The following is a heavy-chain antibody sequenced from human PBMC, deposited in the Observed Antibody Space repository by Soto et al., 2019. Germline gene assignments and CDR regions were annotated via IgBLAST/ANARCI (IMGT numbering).Heavy chain of an antibody. V-gene: IGHV1-18*01. CDR2: ISAYNGNT. Sequence: ASVKVSCKASGYTFTSYGISWVRQAPGQGLEWMGWISAYNGNTNYAQKLQGRVTMTTDTSTSTAYMELSSLRSDDTFVYYCARAYRYYELNSNAFDIWGQGTMVTVAS. J-gene: IGHJ3*02. CDR3: ARAYRYYELNSNAFDI. CDR1: GYTFTSYG. D-gene: IGHD3-3*01.